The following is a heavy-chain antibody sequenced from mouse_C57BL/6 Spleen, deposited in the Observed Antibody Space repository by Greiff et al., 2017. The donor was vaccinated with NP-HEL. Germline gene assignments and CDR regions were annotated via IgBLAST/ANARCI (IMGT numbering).Heavy chain of an antibody. CDR3: ARKGDYYYGSSSYYYAMDY. J-gene: IGHJ4*01. CDR2: ILPGSGST. Sequence: QVQLQQSGAELMKPGASVKLSCKATGYTFTGYWIEWVKQRPGHGLEWIGEILPGSGSTNYNEKFKGKATFTADTSSNTAYMQLSSLTTEDSAIYYCARKGDYYYGSSSYYYAMDYWGQGTSVTVSS. V-gene: IGHV1-9*01. CDR1: GYTFTGYW. D-gene: IGHD1-1*01.